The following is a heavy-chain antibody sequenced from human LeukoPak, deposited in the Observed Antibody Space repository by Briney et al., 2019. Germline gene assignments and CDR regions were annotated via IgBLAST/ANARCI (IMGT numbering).Heavy chain of an antibody. CDR1: GGSFSGYY. Sequence: SETLSLTCAVYGGSFSGYYWSWIRQPPGKGLEWIGEVNHSGSTNYNPSLKSRVTISVDTSKNQFSLKLSSVTAADTAVYYCARSNVDTAMAYYFDYWGQGTLVTVSS. CDR2: VNHSGST. J-gene: IGHJ4*02. V-gene: IGHV4-34*01. D-gene: IGHD5-18*01. CDR3: ARSNVDTAMAYYFDY.